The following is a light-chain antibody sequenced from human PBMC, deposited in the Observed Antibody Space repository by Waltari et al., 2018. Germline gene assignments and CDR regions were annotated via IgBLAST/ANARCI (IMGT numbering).Light chain of an antibody. V-gene: IGLV1-47*02. J-gene: IGLJ2*01. CDR2: TNK. Sequence: QSVLTQPPSAAGTPGQRVTISCSGSRSSIGSNYVYWYQQPPGTAPKLLIYTNKQRPSGVPDRFSDSKSGTSASLVISGLRSEDEADYYCAAWDDSLSGMVFGGGTKLTVL. CDR1: RSSIGSNY. CDR3: AAWDDSLSGMV.